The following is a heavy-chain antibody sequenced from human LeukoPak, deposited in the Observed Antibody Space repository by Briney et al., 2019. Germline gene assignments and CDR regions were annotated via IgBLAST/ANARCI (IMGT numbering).Heavy chain of an antibody. J-gene: IGHJ4*02. CDR3: ASSKWSYFDS. V-gene: IGHV3-23*01. CDR1: GFTFSSYA. CDR2: ISGGGGST. D-gene: IGHD2-15*01. Sequence: GGSLRLSCAASGFTFSSYAMSWVRQAPGKGLEWVSAISGGGGSTYYADSVKGRVTISRDNAKNSLYLQMNSLRVEDTAVYYCASSKWSYFDSWGQGTLVTVSS.